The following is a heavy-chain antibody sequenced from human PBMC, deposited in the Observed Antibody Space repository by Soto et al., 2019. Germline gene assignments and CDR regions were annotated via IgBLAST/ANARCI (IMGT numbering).Heavy chain of an antibody. CDR3: ARGGDGRGWSDADY. Sequence: QVQLVQSGAEVKEPGASVKVSCKASGYTFTKYYIHWVRQAPGQGLEWMGIVNANGGSTSYTQKFQGRVTMTRDTSTSTVYMELRILRFEDTAMYYCARGGDGRGWSDADYWGQGTLVTVSS. V-gene: IGHV1-46*03. D-gene: IGHD6-19*01. CDR1: GYTFTKYY. J-gene: IGHJ4*02. CDR2: VNANGGST.